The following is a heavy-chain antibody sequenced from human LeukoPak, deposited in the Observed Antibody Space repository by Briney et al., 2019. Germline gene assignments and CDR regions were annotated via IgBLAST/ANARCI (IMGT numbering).Heavy chain of an antibody. CDR1: GDSISSDGYS. J-gene: IGHJ4*02. CDR2: ISYSGNT. V-gene: IGHV4-31*03. Sequence: PSETLSLTCTVSGDSISSDGYSWTWIRQPPGRGLEWIGHISYSGNTYYNPSLKSRLTISADASKNQFSLNLTSVTAADTAMYYCARGYYYDSSVYFDYWGQGTLVPVSS. CDR3: ARGYYYDSSVYFDY. D-gene: IGHD3-22*01.